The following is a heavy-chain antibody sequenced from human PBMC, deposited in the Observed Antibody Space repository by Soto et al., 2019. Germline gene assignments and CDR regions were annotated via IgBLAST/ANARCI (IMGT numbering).Heavy chain of an antibody. CDR1: GFTFSSYG. V-gene: IGHV3-33*01. J-gene: IGHJ6*02. Sequence: GGSLRLSCAAAGFTFSSYGMHWVRQAPGKGLEWVAVIWYDGSNKYYADSVKGRFTISRDNSKNTLYLQMNSLRAEDTAVYYCARDITRYCSRTSCYPYYYYGMDVWAQGTTGAVSS. D-gene: IGHD2-2*01. CDR3: ARDITRYCSRTSCYPYYYYGMDV. CDR2: IWYDGSNK.